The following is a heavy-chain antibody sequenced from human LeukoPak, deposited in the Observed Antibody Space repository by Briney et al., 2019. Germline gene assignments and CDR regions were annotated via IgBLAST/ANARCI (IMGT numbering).Heavy chain of an antibody. CDR1: GFTFSSYW. CDR2: IKHDGSEE. V-gene: IGHV3-7*01. D-gene: IGHD1-26*01. CDR3: VRDRGRASVDY. J-gene: IGHJ4*02. Sequence: GGSLRLSCAASGFTFSSYWMSWVRQAPGKGLEWVANIKHDGSEENSVDSVKGRFTISRDNAKNSLYLQMNSLRAEDTAVYYYVRDRGRASVDYWGQGTQVTVSS.